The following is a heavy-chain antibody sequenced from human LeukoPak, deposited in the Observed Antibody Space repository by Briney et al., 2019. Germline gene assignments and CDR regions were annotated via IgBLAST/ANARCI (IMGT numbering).Heavy chain of an antibody. CDR3: ARVGGYSGYLNTYNWFDP. Sequence: PSETLSLTCAVYVGSFSGYYWSCIRHPPGKGLEWIGEINHSGSTNYNPSLKSRVTISVDTSKNQFSLKLSSVTAADTAVYYCARVGGYSGYLNTYNWFDPWGQGTLVTVSS. V-gene: IGHV4-34*01. J-gene: IGHJ5*02. CDR2: INHSGST. D-gene: IGHD5-12*01. CDR1: VGSFSGYY.